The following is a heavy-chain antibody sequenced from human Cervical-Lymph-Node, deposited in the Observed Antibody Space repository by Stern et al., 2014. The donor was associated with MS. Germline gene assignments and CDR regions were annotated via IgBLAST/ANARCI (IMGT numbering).Heavy chain of an antibody. D-gene: IGHD2-15*01. CDR3: ARGRVDGWAFDI. Sequence: QVQLQESGPGLVKPSETLSLTCSVSGGSVSSGSYYWSWIRQPPGKGLEWIGYIYYSGSANYNPSLKSRLTISVDTSKNQFSLKLSSVTAADTAVYYCARGRVDGWAFDIWGQGTMVTVSS. CDR2: IYYSGSA. J-gene: IGHJ3*02. CDR1: GGSVSSGSYY. V-gene: IGHV4-61*01.